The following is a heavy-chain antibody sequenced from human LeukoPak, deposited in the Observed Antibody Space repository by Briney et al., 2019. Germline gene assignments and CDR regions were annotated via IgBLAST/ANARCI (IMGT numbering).Heavy chain of an antibody. CDR1: GGSFTNYW. V-gene: IGHV5-51*01. D-gene: IGHD3-22*01. CDR3: ARHGGGSSAYYYPAQH. CDR2: IYPGDSDT. J-gene: IGHJ1*01. Sequence: GEALQISCQGSGGSFTNYWIDWVRQMPGKGLEWMGIIYPGDSDTRYSPSFQGQVTISADKSISTAYLQWSSLKASDTAMYYCARHGGGSSAYYYPAQHWGQGTLVTVSS.